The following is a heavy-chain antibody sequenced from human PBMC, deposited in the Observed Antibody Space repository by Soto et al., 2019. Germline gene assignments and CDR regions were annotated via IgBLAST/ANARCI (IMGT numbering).Heavy chain of an antibody. J-gene: IGHJ6*02. V-gene: IGHV1-18*04. CDR2: ISAYNGNT. Sequence: ASVKVSCKASGYTFTSYGISWVRQAPGQGLEWMGWISAYNGNTNYAQKLQGRVTMTTDTSTSTAYMELRSLRSDDTAVYYCARDLMVRGVIGYYYGRDVWGQGTTVTVSS. CDR1: GYTFTSYG. D-gene: IGHD3-10*01. CDR3: ARDLMVRGVIGYYYGRDV.